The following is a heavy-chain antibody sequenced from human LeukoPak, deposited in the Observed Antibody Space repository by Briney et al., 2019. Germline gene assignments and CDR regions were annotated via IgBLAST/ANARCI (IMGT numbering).Heavy chain of an antibody. CDR1: GGSFSGYY. D-gene: IGHD6-19*01. CDR3: ATLAVAGRDFDY. CDR2: INHSGST. J-gene: IGHJ4*02. Sequence: SETLSLTCAVYGGSFSGYYWSWIRQPPGKGLEWIGEINHSGSTNYNPSLKSRVTISVDTSKNQFSLKLSSVTAADTAVYYCATLAVAGRDFDYWDQGTLVTVSS. V-gene: IGHV4-34*01.